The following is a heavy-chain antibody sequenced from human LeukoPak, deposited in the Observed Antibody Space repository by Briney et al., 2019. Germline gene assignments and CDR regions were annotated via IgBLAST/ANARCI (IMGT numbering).Heavy chain of an antibody. J-gene: IGHJ4*02. Sequence: ASVKVSCKASGYTFTAYYMHWVRQAPGQGLEWMGWINPNSGGTNYAQKFQGRVTMTRDTSISTAYMELSRLRSDDTALYYCAREEGYCSSTSCRIDYWGQGTLVTVSS. CDR2: INPNSGGT. D-gene: IGHD2-2*01. V-gene: IGHV1-2*02. CDR1: GYTFTAYY. CDR3: AREEGYCSSTSCRIDY.